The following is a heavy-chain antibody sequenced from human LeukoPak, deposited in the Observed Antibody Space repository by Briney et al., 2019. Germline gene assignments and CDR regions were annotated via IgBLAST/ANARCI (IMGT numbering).Heavy chain of an antibody. CDR2: IYNSGIT. V-gene: IGHV4-59*02. CDR3: ARDHLPAGAPGYYMDV. J-gene: IGHJ6*03. Sequence: SETQSLTCTVSGGSVSSHFWSWIRQPPGKGLEWIGYIYNSGITNYNPSLKSRVTMSVDTSKNQFSLMLRSVTAADTAVYYCARDHLPAGAPGYYMDVWGQGTTVTVSS. CDR1: GGSVSSHF. D-gene: IGHD4/OR15-4a*01.